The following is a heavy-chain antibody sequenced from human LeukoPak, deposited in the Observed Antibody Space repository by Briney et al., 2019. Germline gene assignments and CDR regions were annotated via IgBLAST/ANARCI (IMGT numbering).Heavy chain of an antibody. D-gene: IGHD6-6*01. V-gene: IGHV1-2*02. J-gene: IGHJ4*02. CDR3: ARGGIAARPSIHVDY. CDR2: INPNSGGT. CDR1: GYTFTGYY. Sequence: ASVKVSCKASGYTFTGYYMHWVRQAPGQGLEWMGWINPNSGGTNYAQKFQGRVTMTRDTSISTAYMELSRLRSDDTAVYYCARGGIAARPSIHVDYWGQATLVTASS.